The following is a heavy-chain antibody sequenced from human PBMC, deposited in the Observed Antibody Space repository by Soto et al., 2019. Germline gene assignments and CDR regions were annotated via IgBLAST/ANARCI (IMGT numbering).Heavy chain of an antibody. CDR2: INHSGST. CDR3: ARAHSSSFFDP. J-gene: IGHJ5*02. D-gene: IGHD6-13*01. CDR1: GGSFSCYY. V-gene: IGHV4-34*01. Sequence: SETLSLTCAVYGGSFSCYYWSWIRQPPGKGLEWIGEINHSGSTNYNPSLKSRVTISVDTSKNQFSLKLSSVTAADTAVYYCARAHSSSFFDPGGEGTLVTVSS.